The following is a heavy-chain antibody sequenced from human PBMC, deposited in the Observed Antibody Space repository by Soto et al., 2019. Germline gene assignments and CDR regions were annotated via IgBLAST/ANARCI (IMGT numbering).Heavy chain of an antibody. Sequence: GGSLRLSCAASGFTFSSYWMSWVRQAPGKGLEWVANIKQDGSEKYYVDSVKGRFTISRDNAKNSLYLQMNSLRAEDTAVYYCARDGIIADRPGWFDPWGQGTLVTVSS. CDR1: GFTFSSYW. D-gene: IGHD6-6*01. J-gene: IGHJ5*02. CDR2: IKQDGSEK. V-gene: IGHV3-7*01. CDR3: ARDGIIADRPGWFDP.